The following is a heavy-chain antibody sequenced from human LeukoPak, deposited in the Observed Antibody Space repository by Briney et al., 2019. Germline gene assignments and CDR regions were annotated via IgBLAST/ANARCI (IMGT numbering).Heavy chain of an antibody. D-gene: IGHD5-18*01. CDR3: ARVDTAMVTSFDY. V-gene: IGHV3-21*01. CDR2: ISNSSTYI. CDR1: GFTFSSYN. J-gene: IGHJ4*02. Sequence: GGSLRLSCAASGFTFSSYNMNWVRQAPGKGLEWVSSISNSSTYIYYADSVKGRFTISRDNAKNSLYLQINSLRAEDTAVYYCARVDTAMVTSFDYWGQGTLVTVSS.